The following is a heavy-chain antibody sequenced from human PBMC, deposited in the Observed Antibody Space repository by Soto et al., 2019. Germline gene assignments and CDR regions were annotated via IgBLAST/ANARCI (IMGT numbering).Heavy chain of an antibody. CDR1: GGTFSSYA. CDR2: IIPIFGTA. Sequence: SVKVSCKASGGTFSSYAISWVRQAPGQGLEWMGGIIPIFGTANYAQKFQGRVTITADESTSTAYMELSSLRSEDTAVYYCARTRGGYCSSTSCSSGLDYYYYGMDAWGQGTTVTVS. D-gene: IGHD2-2*01. J-gene: IGHJ6*02. V-gene: IGHV1-69*13. CDR3: ARTRGGYCSSTSCSSGLDYYYYGMDA.